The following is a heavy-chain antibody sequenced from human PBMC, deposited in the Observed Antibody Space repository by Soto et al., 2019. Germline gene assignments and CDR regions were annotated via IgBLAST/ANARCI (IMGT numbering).Heavy chain of an antibody. D-gene: IGHD1-1*01. J-gene: IGHJ4*02. Sequence: PSETLSLTCTVSADSSSFSNDYWGWIRQPPGKGLQWIGSSSYNGGTFYNPSLKGRVAMSVDASKKLCSLQVTAVTAADTAVYYCVRHRIEVVWRGFDSWGQGSPVTVPQ. CDR1: ADSSSFSNDY. CDR3: VRHRIEVVWRGFDS. V-gene: IGHV4-39*01. CDR2: SSYNGGT.